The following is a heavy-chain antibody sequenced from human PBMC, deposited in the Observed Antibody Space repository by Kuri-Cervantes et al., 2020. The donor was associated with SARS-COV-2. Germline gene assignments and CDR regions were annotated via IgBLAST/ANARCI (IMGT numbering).Heavy chain of an antibody. J-gene: IGHJ5*02. V-gene: IGHV3-23*01. CDR3: ARDPTAHYDFWTGYYGNNWFDP. CDR2: ISGSGGRT. CDR1: GFTFIGHA. D-gene: IGHD3-3*01. Sequence: GESLKISCAASGFTFIGHAMNWVRQAPGKGLEWVSGISGSGGRTYYADSVKGRSTISRDNSKNTLYLEMNSLRAEDTAVYYCARDPTAHYDFWTGYYGNNWFDPWGQGTLVTVSS.